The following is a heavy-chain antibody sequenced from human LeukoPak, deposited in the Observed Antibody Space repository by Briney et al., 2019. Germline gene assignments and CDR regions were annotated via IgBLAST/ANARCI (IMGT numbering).Heavy chain of an antibody. Sequence: SETLPLTYTVSGGSISSYYWSWIRPPPGKGLEWIGYIYYSGSTNYNPSLKSRVTISVDTSKNQFSLKLSSVTAADTAVYYCATVLGPDGSGSYYKTFDYWGQGTLVTVSS. V-gene: IGHV4-59*12. CDR1: GGSISSYY. CDR2: IYYSGST. J-gene: IGHJ4*02. D-gene: IGHD3-10*01. CDR3: ATVLGPDGSGSYYKTFDY.